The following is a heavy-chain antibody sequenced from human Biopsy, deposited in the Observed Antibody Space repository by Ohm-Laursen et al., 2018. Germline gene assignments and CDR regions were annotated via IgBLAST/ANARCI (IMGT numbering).Heavy chain of an antibody. CDR3: ARDFCDTTSCYPQN. CDR1: GGSMTGYE. Sequence: GTLSLTCSVSGGSMTGYEWSWIRLAPGKGLEWIGYIYYSGGTKYNPSLASRVTMSVDTSKKQLSLRLRSVTAADTAMYYCARDFCDTTSCYPQNWGQGTLVTVSS. V-gene: IGHV4-59*12. CDR2: IYYSGGT. D-gene: IGHD2-2*01. J-gene: IGHJ4*02.